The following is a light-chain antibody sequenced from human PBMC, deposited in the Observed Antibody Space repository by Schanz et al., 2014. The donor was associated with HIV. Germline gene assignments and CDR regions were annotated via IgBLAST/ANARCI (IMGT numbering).Light chain of an antibody. J-gene: IGLJ2*01. CDR2: EVT. CDR1: SSDVGGYNF. V-gene: IGLV2-8*01. Sequence: QSVLTQPPSASGSPGQSVTISCTGTSSDVGGYNFVSWYQQHPGKAPKLMIFEVTKRPSGVPDRFSGSKSGNTASLTVSGLQADDEADYYCSSYGGSNNLIFGGGTKLTV. CDR3: SSYGGSNNLI.